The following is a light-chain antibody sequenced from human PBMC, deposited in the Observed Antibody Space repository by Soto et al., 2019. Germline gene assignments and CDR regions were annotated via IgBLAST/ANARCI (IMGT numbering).Light chain of an antibody. J-gene: IGKJ2*03. CDR1: QSVSSNY. CDR2: GTS. CDR3: QQYGNSPRYS. V-gene: IGKV3-20*01. Sequence: IVLTQSPGTLSLSLGERATLSCRASQSVSSNYLAWYQQKPGQAPRLLIYGTSSRATGIPDRFSGSGSGTDFTLTINRLQPEDFAVYYCQQYGNSPRYSFGQGTKLEI.